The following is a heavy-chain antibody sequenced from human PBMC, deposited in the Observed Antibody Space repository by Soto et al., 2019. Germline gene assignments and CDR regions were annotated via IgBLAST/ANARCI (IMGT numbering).Heavy chain of an antibody. CDR2: IIPSLGAA. CDR3: ARGERAVANRVGMDV. D-gene: IGHD6-19*01. CDR1: EGSFRDYV. Sequence: SVKVSCKASEGSFRDYVISWVRQGPGQGLDWMGGIIPSLGAAHYARRFEGRVRITADGSTSTAFMEVTSLRSEDTAVYYCARGERAVANRVGMDVWGQGTSVTVSS. J-gene: IGHJ6*02. V-gene: IGHV1-69*13.